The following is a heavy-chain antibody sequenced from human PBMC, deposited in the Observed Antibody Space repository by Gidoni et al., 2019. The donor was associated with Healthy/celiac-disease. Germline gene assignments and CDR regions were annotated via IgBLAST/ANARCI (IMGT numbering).Heavy chain of an antibody. CDR2: IYYSGST. V-gene: IGHV4-39*01. J-gene: IGHJ4*02. D-gene: IGHD3-22*01. Sequence: KGLEWIGSIYYSGSTYYNPSLKSRVTISVDTSKNQFSLKLSSVTAADTAVYYCARHSSDYDSSGYYYDLRMCSGCFDYWGQGTMVTVSS. CDR3: ARHSSDYDSSGYYYDLRMCSGCFDY.